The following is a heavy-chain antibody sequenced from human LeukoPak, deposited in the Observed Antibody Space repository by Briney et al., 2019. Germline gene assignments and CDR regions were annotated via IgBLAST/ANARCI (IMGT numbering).Heavy chain of an antibody. Sequence: GGSLRLSCAASGFTFSSYEMNWVRQAPGKGLEWVSYISSSGSTIYYADSVKGRFTISRDNAKNSLYLQMNSLRAEDTAVYYCAREGLRYLDWSPALDYWGQGTLVTVSS. CDR1: GFTFSSYE. CDR2: ISSSGSTI. D-gene: IGHD3-9*01. J-gene: IGHJ4*02. V-gene: IGHV3-48*03. CDR3: AREGLRYLDWSPALDY.